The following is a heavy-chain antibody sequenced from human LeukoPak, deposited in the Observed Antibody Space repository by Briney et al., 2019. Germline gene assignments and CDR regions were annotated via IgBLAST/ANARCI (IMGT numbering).Heavy chain of an antibody. CDR3: ARVRGYGYYFGY. CDR1: GGSINSHY. V-gene: IGHV4-59*11. D-gene: IGHD5-12*01. J-gene: IGHJ4*02. Sequence: SETLSLTCTVSGGSINSHYWNWIRQPPGKGLEWIGYIYYSGSTNYNPSLKSRVTISLDTSKNQFSLRLSSVTAADTAVYYCARVRGYGYYFGYWGQGTLVTVSS. CDR2: IYYSGST.